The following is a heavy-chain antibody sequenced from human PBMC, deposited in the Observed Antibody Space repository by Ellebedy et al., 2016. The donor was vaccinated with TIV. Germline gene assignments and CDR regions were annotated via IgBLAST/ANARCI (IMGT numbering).Heavy chain of an antibody. CDR1: GGSISSYY. CDR3: ARDTRSGLVAD. CDR2: IYCSGST. Sequence: SETLSLTCTVSGGSISSYYWSWIRQPPGKGLEWIGYIYCSGSTNYNPSLKSRVTISVDTSKNQFSLKLSSVTAADTAVYYCARDTRSGLVADWGQGTLVTVSS. J-gene: IGHJ4*02. V-gene: IGHV4-59*01. D-gene: IGHD2-15*01.